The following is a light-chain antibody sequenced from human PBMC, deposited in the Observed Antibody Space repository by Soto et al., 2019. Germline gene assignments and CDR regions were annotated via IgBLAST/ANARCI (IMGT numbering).Light chain of an antibody. CDR3: QQRFNWPPIP. V-gene: IGKV3-11*01. CDR2: DTS. Sequence: EIVLTQSPATLSLSPGERATLSCRASQSVRNYLAWYQQKPGQAPRLLMYDTSNRATGIPARFSGSGSETDFTLTISSLEPEDFAVYYCQQRFNWPPIPFGQGTRLEIK. J-gene: IGKJ5*01. CDR1: QSVRNY.